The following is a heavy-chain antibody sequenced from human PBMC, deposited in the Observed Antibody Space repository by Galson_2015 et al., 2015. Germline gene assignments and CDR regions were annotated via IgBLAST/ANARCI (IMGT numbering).Heavy chain of an antibody. D-gene: IGHD1-26*01. J-gene: IGHJ4*02. CDR3: ARNRGVGPKYYFDY. V-gene: IGHV1-3*01. CDR1: GYTFSEYA. CDR2: INAGNGNT. Sequence: SVKVSCKASGYTFSEYAISWVRQAPGQRLEWMGWINAGNGNTKYSQKFQGRVTITRDTSASTAYMELSSLRSADTAMYYCARNRGVGPKYYFDYWGQGTLVTVSS.